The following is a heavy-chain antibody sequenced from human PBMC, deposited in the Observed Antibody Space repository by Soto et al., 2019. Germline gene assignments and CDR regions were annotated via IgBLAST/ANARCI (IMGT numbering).Heavy chain of an antibody. CDR3: AVAMVREILIFESSGMHV. V-gene: IGHV1-69*01. J-gene: IGHJ6*02. CDR2: IIPNFDTP. CDR1: GGSFNNYA. D-gene: IGHD3-10*01. Sequence: QVHLVQSGAEVKKPGSSVKVSCKTSGGSFNNYAVSWVRQAPGQGLEWMGGIIPNFDTPNYAQKFQDRVTIIADESTSTVYMELRSLRSNDTAVYYCAVAMVREILIFESSGMHVWGQGPTVIVSS.